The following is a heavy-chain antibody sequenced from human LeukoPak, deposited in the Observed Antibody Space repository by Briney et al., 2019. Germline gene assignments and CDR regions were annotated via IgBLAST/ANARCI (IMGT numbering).Heavy chain of an antibody. J-gene: IGHJ4*02. CDR3: AKTVRRDIVVVPAAMEDY. CDR1: GFTFSSYA. CDR2: ISGSGGST. D-gene: IGHD2-2*01. V-gene: IGHV3-23*01. Sequence: GGSPRLSCAASGFTFSSYAMSWVRQAPGKGLEWVSAISGSGGSTYYADSVKGRFTISRDNSKNTLYLQMNSLRAEDTAVYYCAKTVRRDIVVVPAAMEDYWGQGTLVTVSS.